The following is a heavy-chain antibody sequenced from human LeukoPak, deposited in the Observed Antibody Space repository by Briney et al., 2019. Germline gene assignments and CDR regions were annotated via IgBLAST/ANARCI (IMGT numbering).Heavy chain of an antibody. Sequence: ASVKVSCKASGYTLTGYYMHWVRQAPGQGLEWMGWINPNSGGTNYAQKFQGRVTMTRDTSISTAYMELSRLRSDDTAVYYCARDQNYYGSGRDYWGQGTLVTVSS. CDR3: ARDQNYYGSGRDY. CDR2: INPNSGGT. D-gene: IGHD3-10*01. J-gene: IGHJ4*02. V-gene: IGHV1-2*02. CDR1: GYTLTGYY.